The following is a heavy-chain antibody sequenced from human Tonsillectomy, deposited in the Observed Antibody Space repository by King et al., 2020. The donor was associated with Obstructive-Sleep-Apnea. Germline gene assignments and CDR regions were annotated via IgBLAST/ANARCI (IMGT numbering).Heavy chain of an antibody. CDR2: LSGSGGIT. J-gene: IGHJ4*02. CDR3: AKDSMDYDTLTGPVDY. CDR1: GFTFRSYA. Sequence: VQLVESGGDLVQPGGSLRLSCAASGFTFRSYAMSWVRQAAGEGLEWVSGLSGSGGITDYADSVKGRFTIARENSKNTVYLQMNSLRAEDTAVYYCAKDSMDYDTLTGPVDYWGQGTLVTVSS. D-gene: IGHD3-9*01. V-gene: IGHV3-23*04.